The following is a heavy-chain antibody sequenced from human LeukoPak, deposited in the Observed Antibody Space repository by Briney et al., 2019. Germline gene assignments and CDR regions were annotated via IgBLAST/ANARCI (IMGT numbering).Heavy chain of an antibody. J-gene: IGHJ4*02. CDR3: ATSRDTYYFDF. CDR2: IYTSGDT. Sequence: PSETLSLTCTVSGGSIISYYWAWIRQPAGKGLEWIGRIYTSGDTNYNPSLMSRLTMSVDTSKNQLSLKLSSVTAADTALYYCATSRDTYYFDFWGQGALVTVSS. D-gene: IGHD2-2*01. CDR1: GGSIISYY. V-gene: IGHV4-4*07.